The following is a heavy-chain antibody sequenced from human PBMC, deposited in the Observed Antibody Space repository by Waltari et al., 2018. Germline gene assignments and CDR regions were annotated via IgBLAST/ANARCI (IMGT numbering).Heavy chain of an antibody. D-gene: IGHD2-21*02. J-gene: IGHJ4*02. Sequence: EVQLVESGGGLVQPGGSLRLSCAASGFPFSSYEMNWVRQAPGKGLEWVSYISSSGSTIYYADSVKGRFTISRDNAKNSLYLQMNSLRAEDTAVYYCASYDCGGDCYLDYWGQGTLVTVSS. CDR3: ASYDCGGDCYLDY. CDR1: GFPFSSYE. CDR2: ISSSGSTI. V-gene: IGHV3-48*03.